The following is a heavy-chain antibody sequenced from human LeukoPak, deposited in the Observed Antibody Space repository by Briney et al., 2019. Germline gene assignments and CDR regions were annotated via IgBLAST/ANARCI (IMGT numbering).Heavy chain of an antibody. D-gene: IGHD2-2*01. CDR3: ARVRGREGYCSSTSCWTRAFDI. CDR2: ARFDGGNR. CDR1: GFTFSTYG. V-gene: IGHV3-30*02. J-gene: IGHJ3*02. Sequence: GGSLRLSCAASGFTFSTYGMHWVRQAPGKGLEWVAFARFDGGNRYHADSVKGRFTISRDNSRNTLYLQMNSLRSEDTAVYYCARVRGREGYCSSTSCWTRAFDIWGQGTMVTVSS.